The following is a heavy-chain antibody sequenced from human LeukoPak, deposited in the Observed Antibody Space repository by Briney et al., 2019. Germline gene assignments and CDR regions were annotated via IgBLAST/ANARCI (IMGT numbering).Heavy chain of an antibody. V-gene: IGHV3-23*01. Sequence: GGSLRLSCAASGFTFSSYGMHWVRQAPGKGLEWVSAISGSGGSTYYADSVKGRFTISRDNSKNTLYLQMNSLRAEDTAVYYCAKDQTRYSSGWDFDYWGQGTLVTVSS. J-gene: IGHJ4*02. CDR2: ISGSGGST. CDR3: AKDQTRYSSGWDFDY. D-gene: IGHD6-19*01. CDR1: GFTFSSYG.